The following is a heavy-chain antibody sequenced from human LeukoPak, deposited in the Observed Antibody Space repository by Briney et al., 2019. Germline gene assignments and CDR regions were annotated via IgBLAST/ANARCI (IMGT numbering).Heavy chain of an antibody. CDR3: ARAVAGTFGYYYYYMDV. Sequence: ASVKLSCKASGGTFSSYAIRSVRQAPGQGLEWVGGIIPIFGTANYAHKFQGRVTITADKSTSTAYMELSSLRSEDTAVYYCARAVAGTFGYYYYYMDVWGKGTTVTVSS. V-gene: IGHV1-69*06. J-gene: IGHJ6*03. D-gene: IGHD6-19*01. CDR2: IIPIFGTA. CDR1: GGTFSSYA.